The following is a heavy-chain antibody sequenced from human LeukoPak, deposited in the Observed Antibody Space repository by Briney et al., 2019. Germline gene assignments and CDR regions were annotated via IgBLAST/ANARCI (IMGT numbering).Heavy chain of an antibody. CDR3: AKDLESGYHP. D-gene: IGHD3-3*01. Sequence: GGSLRLSCGASGFTFKTHGMHWVRQAPGKGLEWVAFIRYDGSNKYYADSVKGRFTISRDNSKNTLYLQMNSLRAEDTAVYYCAKDLESGYHPWGQGTLVTVSS. J-gene: IGHJ5*02. V-gene: IGHV3-30*02. CDR2: IRYDGSNK. CDR1: GFTFKTHG.